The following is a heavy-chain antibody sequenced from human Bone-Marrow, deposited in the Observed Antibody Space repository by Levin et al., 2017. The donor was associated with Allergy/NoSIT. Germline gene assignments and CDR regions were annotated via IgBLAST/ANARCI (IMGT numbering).Heavy chain of an antibody. V-gene: IGHV4-59*02. Sequence: NTSETLSLTCTVSGGSVSTYYWSWIRQPPGKGLEWMGYIYYSGSPNYNPSLKSRLTISIDTSRNQFSLRLSSVTAADTDLYYCAGGAVTGSEWEWAFDYWGQGILVTVSS. CDR3: AGGAVTGSEWEWAFDY. CDR2: IYYSGSP. D-gene: IGHD1-26*01. J-gene: IGHJ4*02. CDR1: GGSVSTYY.